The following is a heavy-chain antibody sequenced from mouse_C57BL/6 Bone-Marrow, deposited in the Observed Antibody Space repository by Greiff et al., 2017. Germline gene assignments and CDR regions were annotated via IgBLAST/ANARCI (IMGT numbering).Heavy chain of an antibody. V-gene: IGHV5-16*01. Sequence: EVQLVESEGGLVQPGSSMKLSCTASGFTFSDYYMAWVRQVPEKGLEWVANINYDGSSTYYLDSLKSRFIISRDNAKNILYLQMSSLKSEDTATYYCARDGGWGYFDYWGKGTTLTVSS. J-gene: IGHJ2*01. CDR1: GFTFSDYY. D-gene: IGHD3-3*01. CDR3: ARDGGWGYFDY. CDR2: INYDGSST.